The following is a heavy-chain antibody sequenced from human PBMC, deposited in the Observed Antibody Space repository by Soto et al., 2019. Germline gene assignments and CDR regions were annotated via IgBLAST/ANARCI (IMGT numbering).Heavy chain of an antibody. CDR2: ISYDGSNK. CDR1: GFTFSSYG. Sequence: GGSLRLSCAASGFTFSSYGMHWVRQAPGKGLEWVAVISYDGSNKYYADSVKGRFTISRDNSKNTLYLQMNGLRAEDTAVYYCAKGGGTRTRVRGRAPTKGGMDVWGQGTTVTVSS. V-gene: IGHV3-30*18. CDR3: AKGGGTRTRVRGRAPTKGGMDV. J-gene: IGHJ6*02. D-gene: IGHD3-10*01.